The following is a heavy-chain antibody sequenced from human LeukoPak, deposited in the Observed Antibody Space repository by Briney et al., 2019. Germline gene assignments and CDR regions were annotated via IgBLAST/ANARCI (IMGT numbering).Heavy chain of an antibody. Sequence: SETLSLTCTVSGGSISSYYWSWIRQPPGKGLEWIGYIYYSGRTNYNPSLKSRVTISVDTSKNQFSLKLSSVTAADTAVYYCARLGDSSSAPHFDYWGQGTLVTVSS. V-gene: IGHV4-59*01. J-gene: IGHJ4*02. CDR1: GGSISSYY. CDR2: IYYSGRT. D-gene: IGHD6-6*01. CDR3: ARLGDSSSAPHFDY.